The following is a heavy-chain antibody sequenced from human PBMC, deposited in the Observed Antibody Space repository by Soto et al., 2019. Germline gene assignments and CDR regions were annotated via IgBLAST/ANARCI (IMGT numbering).Heavy chain of an antibody. CDR3: ARDKYSPYYYYGMDV. D-gene: IGHD6-6*01. J-gene: IGHJ6*02. Sequence: PGGSLRLSCAASGFTFSSYAMHWVRQAPGKGLEWVAVISYDGSNKYYADSVKGRFTISRDNSKNTLYLQMNSLRAEDTAVYYCARDKYSPYYYYGMDVWGQGTTVTVSS. V-gene: IGHV3-30-3*01. CDR1: GFTFSSYA. CDR2: ISYDGSNK.